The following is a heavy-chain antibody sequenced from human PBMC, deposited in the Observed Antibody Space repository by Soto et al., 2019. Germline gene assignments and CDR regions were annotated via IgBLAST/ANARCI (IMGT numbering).Heavy chain of an antibody. Sequence: EVQLVESGGGLVEPGKSLRLSCVVSGFTYEDFAMHWVRQAPGKGLEWVSGISWNSASTGYADSVTGRFTISRDNAKNTLYLQMRNPTADHSTMSYCVKDFRRYTTALAVWGPGTSVTVSS. CDR1: GFTYEDFA. CDR3: VKDFRRYTTALAV. J-gene: IGHJ6*02. D-gene: IGHD5-18*01. CDR2: ISWNSAST. V-gene: IGHV3-9*01.